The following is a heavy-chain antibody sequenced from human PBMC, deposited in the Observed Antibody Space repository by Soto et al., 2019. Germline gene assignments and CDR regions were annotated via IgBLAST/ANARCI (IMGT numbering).Heavy chain of an antibody. Sequence: EVQLVESGGGLVQPGGSLRLSCAASGFTFSTNWMHWVRQAPGKGLVWVSRVNSDGGSTTYADSVKGRFTISRDNAKSTLYLQMSSLRAEDTAVYYCVRGYTYGYIWGQGTLVTVSP. J-gene: IGHJ4*02. CDR2: VNSDGGST. CDR3: VRGYTYGYI. V-gene: IGHV3-74*03. CDR1: GFTFSTNW. D-gene: IGHD5-18*01.